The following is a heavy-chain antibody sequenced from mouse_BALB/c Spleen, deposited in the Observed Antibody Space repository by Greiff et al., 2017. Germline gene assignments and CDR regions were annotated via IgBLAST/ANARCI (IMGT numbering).Heavy chain of an antibody. CDR2: ISDGGSYT. CDR3: ARGGGYSFLYYFDY. Sequence: EVQVVESGGGLVKPGGSLKLSCAASGFTFSDYYMYWVRQTPEKRLEWVATISDGGSYTYYPDSVKGRFTISRDNAKNNLYLQMSSLKSEDTAMYYCARGGGYSFLYYFDYWGQGTTLTVSS. D-gene: IGHD2-2*01. J-gene: IGHJ2*01. V-gene: IGHV5-4*02. CDR1: GFTFSDYY.